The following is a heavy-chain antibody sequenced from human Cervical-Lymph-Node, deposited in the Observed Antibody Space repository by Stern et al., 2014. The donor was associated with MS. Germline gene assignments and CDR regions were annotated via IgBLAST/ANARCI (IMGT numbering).Heavy chain of an antibody. CDR2: ISSSNNV. D-gene: IGHD6-6*01. V-gene: IGHV3-66*01. J-gene: IGHJ5*02. CDR3: TIEMAARRFDP. Sequence: EVQLVESGGGLVQPGGSLRLSCTASGVSVSASYMTWVRQAPGKGLEWVALISSSNNVNYGAAVKGRFTIARDRSKNTVHLQINSLRVEDTGVYYCTIEMAARRFDPWGQGTLVAVSS. CDR1: GVSVSASY.